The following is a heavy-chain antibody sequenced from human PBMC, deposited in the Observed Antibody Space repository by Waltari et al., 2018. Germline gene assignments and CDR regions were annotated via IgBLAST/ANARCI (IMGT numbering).Heavy chain of an antibody. V-gene: IGHV4-4*07. Sequence: QVQLQESGPGLVKPSETLSLTCTVSGGSISSYYWSWIRQPAGKGLEWIGRIYTSGRTNDTPSLKRRVTMSVDTSKNQFSLKLSSVTAADTAVYYCARDNCTNGVCFTRSRWYFDLWGRGTLVTVSS. CDR1: GGSISSYY. D-gene: IGHD2-8*01. J-gene: IGHJ2*01. CDR3: ARDNCTNGVCFTRSRWYFDL. CDR2: IYTSGRT.